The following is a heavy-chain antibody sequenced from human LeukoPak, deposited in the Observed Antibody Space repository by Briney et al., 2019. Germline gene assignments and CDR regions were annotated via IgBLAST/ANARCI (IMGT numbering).Heavy chain of an antibody. CDR3: ASFDPFDY. CDR1: GFTFRTYS. CDR2: ISSNGASI. Sequence: PGGSLRLSCVASGFTFRTYSMNWVRQAPGKGLEWVSYISSNGASIYYADSVKGRITISRDNDKNSLYLQMHSLRAEDTAVYYCASFDPFDYWGQGTLVSVSS. V-gene: IGHV3-21*01. D-gene: IGHD3-9*01. J-gene: IGHJ4*02.